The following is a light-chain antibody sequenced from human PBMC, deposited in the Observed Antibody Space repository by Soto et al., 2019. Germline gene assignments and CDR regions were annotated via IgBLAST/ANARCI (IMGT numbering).Light chain of an antibody. CDR2: EVS. V-gene: IGLV2-14*01. Sequence: QSALTQPASVSGSPGQSITISCTGTSSDVGGYNSVSWYQQHPGKVPKLMIYEVSNRPSGLSNRFSGSKSGDTASLTISGLQAEDEGDYYCSSYTTSSNHVFGGGTKLTVL. CDR1: SSDVGGYNS. CDR3: SSYTTSSNHV. J-gene: IGLJ3*02.